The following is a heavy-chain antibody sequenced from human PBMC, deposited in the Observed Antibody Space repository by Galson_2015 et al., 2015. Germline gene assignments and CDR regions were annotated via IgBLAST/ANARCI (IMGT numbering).Heavy chain of an antibody. CDR1: GYSFTNYW. J-gene: IGHJ4*02. CDR3: ARHGVAANSVTGTDY. D-gene: IGHD3-3*01. CDR2: IYPGDSDT. Sequence: QSGAEVIKPGEPLQISCTGSGYSFTNYWIGWVRQMPGKGLEWMGIIYPGDSDTRYSPSFQGQVTISAAKSSSTAYLQWSSLKASDTAMYYCARHGVAANSVTGTDYWGQGTLVTVSS. V-gene: IGHV5-51*01.